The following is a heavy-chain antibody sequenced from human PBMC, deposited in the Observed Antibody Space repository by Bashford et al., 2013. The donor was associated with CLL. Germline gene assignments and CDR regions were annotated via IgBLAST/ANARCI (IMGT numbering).Heavy chain of an antibody. CDR3: ARGYMYGPFYFDF. Sequence: LRESLKISCKGSGYSFTSYWLGWVRQMPGKGLEWMGIIYPADSDTRYSPSFQGQVTISADKSISTAYLQWSSLKASDTAIYYCARGYMYGPFYFDFWGQGTLVTVSS. D-gene: IGHD5-18*01. CDR1: GYSFTSYW. V-gene: IGHV5-51*01. CDR2: IYPADSDT. J-gene: IGHJ4*02.